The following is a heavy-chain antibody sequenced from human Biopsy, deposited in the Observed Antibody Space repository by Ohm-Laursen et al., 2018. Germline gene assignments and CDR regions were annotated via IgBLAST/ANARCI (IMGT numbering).Heavy chain of an antibody. J-gene: IGHJ6*02. Sequence: GTLSLTCTVSGGSLNFYYRSWIRQPPGKGLECIGYIYYSGSTNYSPSLKSRVTMSVDTSKNQSSLKLSSVTAADTAVYYCARLWRGYHFHGMDVWGQGTTVTVSS. D-gene: IGHD1-1*01. CDR1: GGSLNFYY. CDR3: ARLWRGYHFHGMDV. CDR2: IYYSGST. V-gene: IGHV4-59*08.